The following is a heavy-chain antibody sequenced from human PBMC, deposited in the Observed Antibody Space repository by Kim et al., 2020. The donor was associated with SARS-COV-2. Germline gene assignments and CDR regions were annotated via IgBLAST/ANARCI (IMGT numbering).Heavy chain of an antibody. Sequence: ASVKVSCKASGYTFTGYVMHWVRQAPGQRLEWMGWINAGNGNTKYSQKFQGRVTITRDTSASTAYMELSSLRSEDTAVYYCARRGFSSSSEWFDPWGQRTLVTVSS. J-gene: IGHJ5*02. CDR1: GYTFTGYV. CDR2: INAGNGNT. CDR3: ARRGFSSSSEWFDP. V-gene: IGHV1-3*01. D-gene: IGHD6-6*01.